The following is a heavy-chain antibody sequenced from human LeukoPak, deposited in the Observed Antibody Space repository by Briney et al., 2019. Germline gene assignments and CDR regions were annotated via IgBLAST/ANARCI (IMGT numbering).Heavy chain of an antibody. D-gene: IGHD2-21*02. CDR1: GGTFSSYA. V-gene: IGHV1-69*05. CDR3: ARGPNRLAYCGGDCYFPFDY. CDR2: IIPIFGTA. J-gene: IGHJ4*02. Sequence: GASVKVSCKASGGTFSSYAISWVRQAPGQGLEWMGGIIPIFGTANYAQKFQGRVTMTRDTSISTAYMELSRLRSDDTAVYYCARGPNRLAYCGGDCYFPFDYWGQGTLVTVSS.